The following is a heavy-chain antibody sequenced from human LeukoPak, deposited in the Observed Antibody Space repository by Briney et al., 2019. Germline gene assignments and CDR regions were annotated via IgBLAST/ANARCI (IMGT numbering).Heavy chain of an antibody. CDR2: IYTSGST. CDR3: ARGLELYGDSSPKFDY. D-gene: IGHD2-21*02. J-gene: IGHJ4*02. Sequence: PSETLSLTCTVSGGSISSYYWSWIRQPAGKGLEWIGRIYTSGSTNYNPSLKSRVTMSVDTSKNQFSLKLSSVTAADTAVYYCARGLELYGDSSPKFDYWGQGTLVTVSS. CDR1: GGSISSYY. V-gene: IGHV4-4*07.